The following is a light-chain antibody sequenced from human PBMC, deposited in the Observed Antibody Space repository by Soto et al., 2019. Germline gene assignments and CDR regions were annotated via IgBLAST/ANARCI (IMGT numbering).Light chain of an antibody. CDR3: QQSYSTPPT. CDR2: AAS. J-gene: IGKJ1*01. CDR1: QSISSY. V-gene: IGKV1-39*01. Sequence: MTQSPVTLSVSPGERVTITCRASQSISSYLNWYQQKPGKAPKLLIYAASSLQSGVPSRFSGSGSGTDFTLTISSLQPEDFATYYCQQSYSTPPTFGQGTKLDIK.